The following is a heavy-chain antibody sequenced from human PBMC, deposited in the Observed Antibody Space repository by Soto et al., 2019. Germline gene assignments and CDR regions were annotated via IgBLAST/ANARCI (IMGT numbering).Heavy chain of an antibody. D-gene: IGHD1-26*01. Sequence: GGSLRLSCAASGFTFSSYTMSWVRQAPGKGLKWVSAISGSGGNTYYADSVKGRFTISRDNSKNTLYLQMNSLRAEDPAVYYCVKDSGSYLDYWGQGTLVTVSS. J-gene: IGHJ4*02. CDR2: ISGSGGNT. V-gene: IGHV3-23*01. CDR3: VKDSGSYLDY. CDR1: GFTFSSYT.